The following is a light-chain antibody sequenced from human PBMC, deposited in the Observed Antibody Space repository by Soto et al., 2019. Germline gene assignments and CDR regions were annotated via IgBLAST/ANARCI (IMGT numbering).Light chain of an antibody. CDR3: HQYFTSPPT. CDR1: QTIFCNFDDKNY. Sequence: DILMTQSPASLAVSLGERATINCKSSQTIFCNFDDKNYLAWYQQRPGQPPRLHMSWASTRAYGVPDRFSGSGSGTDFTLTLTSLQAEDVAVYSCHQYFTSPPTFAQGTKVDVK. V-gene: IGKV4-1*01. CDR2: WAS. J-gene: IGKJ1*01.